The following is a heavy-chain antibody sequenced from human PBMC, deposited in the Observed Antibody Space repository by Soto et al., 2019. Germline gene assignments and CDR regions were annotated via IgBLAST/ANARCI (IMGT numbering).Heavy chain of an antibody. J-gene: IGHJ3*02. V-gene: IGHV3-15*01. CDR3: TTDMDIVLVPAVHDAFDI. CDR2: IKSKTDGGTT. Sequence: EVQLVESGGGLVKPGGSLRLSCAASGFTFSNAWMSWVRQAPGKGLEWVGRIKSKTDGGTTDYAAPVKGRFTISRDDSKNTLHMQMHSLKVDDTAVYYCTTDMDIVLVPAVHDAFDIWGQGTMVTVSS. CDR1: GFTFSNAW. D-gene: IGHD2-2*03.